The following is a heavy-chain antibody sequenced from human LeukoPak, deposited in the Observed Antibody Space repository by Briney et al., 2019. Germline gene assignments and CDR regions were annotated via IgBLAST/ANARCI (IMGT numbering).Heavy chain of an antibody. D-gene: IGHD6-13*01. V-gene: IGHV3-74*01. Sequence: SGGSLRLSCAASGFTFSSYWMHWVRQAPGKGLMWVSRINSDGSSTSYADSVKGRFTISRDNAKNTLYLQMNSLRAEDTAVYYCARTTLRSIAAAGTFDYWGQGTLVTVSS. CDR3: ARTTLRSIAAAGTFDY. CDR1: GFTFSSYW. J-gene: IGHJ4*02. CDR2: INSDGSST.